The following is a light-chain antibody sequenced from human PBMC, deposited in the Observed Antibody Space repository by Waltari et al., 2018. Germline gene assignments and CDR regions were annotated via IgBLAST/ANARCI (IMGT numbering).Light chain of an antibody. CDR1: QGISSY. J-gene: IGKJ1*01. CDR3: QQGDSYPRT. V-gene: IGKV1-13*02. CDR2: NAN. Sequence: IQMSQSPSSLSASVGDRVTITCRASQGISSYLNWYQQTPGKAPKLLIYNANSLASGVPSRFSGSGSGTEFTLTISSLQPEDFATYYCQQGDSYPRTFGQGTKVEIK.